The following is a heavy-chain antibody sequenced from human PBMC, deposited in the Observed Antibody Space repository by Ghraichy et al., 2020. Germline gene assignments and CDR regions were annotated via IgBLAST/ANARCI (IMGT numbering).Heavy chain of an antibody. Sequence: SQTLSLTCVISGDSLSTNTAAWIWIRQSPSRGLEWLGKTYYRSKWYNDYAVSVKSRITVNPDTSKNQLSLQLSSVTPEDTAVYYCAGDKWYYGMDVWGHGTTVTVSS. V-gene: IGHV6-1*01. CDR3: AGDKWYYGMDV. CDR2: TYYRSKWYN. J-gene: IGHJ6*02. CDR1: GDSLSTNTAA. D-gene: IGHD1-26*01.